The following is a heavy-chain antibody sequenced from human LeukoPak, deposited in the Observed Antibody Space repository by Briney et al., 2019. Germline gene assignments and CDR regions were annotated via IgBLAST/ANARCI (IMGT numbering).Heavy chain of an antibody. CDR3: ARSGPAAIPVDAFDI. CDR1: GYTFTSYG. J-gene: IGHJ3*02. Sequence: ASVKVSCKASGYTFTSYGISWVRQAPGQGLEQMGWISAYNGNTNYAQKLQGRVTMTTDTSTSTAYMELRSLRSDDTAVYYCARSGPAAIPVDAFDIWGQGTMVTVSS. V-gene: IGHV1-18*01. D-gene: IGHD2-2*01. CDR2: ISAYNGNT.